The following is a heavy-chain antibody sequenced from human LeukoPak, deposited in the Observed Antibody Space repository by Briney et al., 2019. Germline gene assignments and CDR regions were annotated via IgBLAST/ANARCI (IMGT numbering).Heavy chain of an antibody. CDR2: IYYSGST. CDR1: GGSISSYY. J-gene: IGHJ4*02. D-gene: IGHD2-15*01. Sequence: SEPLSLTCTVSGGSISSYYWSWIRQPPGKGLEWIGHIYYSGSTNYNPSLKSRVTISVDTSKNQFSLKLSSVTAADTAVYYCARVPATRYYFDYWGQGTLVTVSS. V-gene: IGHV4-59*01. CDR3: ARVPATRYYFDY.